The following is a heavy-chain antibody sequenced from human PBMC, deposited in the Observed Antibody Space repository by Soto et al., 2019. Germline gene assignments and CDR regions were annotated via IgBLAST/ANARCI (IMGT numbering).Heavy chain of an antibody. Sequence: QVQLVQSGAEVKKPGSSVTVSCKASGGTFSSYTISWIRQAPGQGLEWMGGIIPIFGPTNYAQKFLGRVTITAAESTSTAYMERSSLRSEDTAVYYCARGSYNYGGGPFDFWGQGTLVTVSS. D-gene: IGHD3-16*01. CDR1: GGTFSSYT. J-gene: IGHJ4*02. CDR3: ARGSYNYGGGPFDF. V-gene: IGHV1-69*12. CDR2: IIPIFGPT.